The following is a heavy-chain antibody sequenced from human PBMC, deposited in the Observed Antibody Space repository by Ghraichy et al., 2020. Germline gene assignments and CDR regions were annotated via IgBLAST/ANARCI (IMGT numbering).Heavy chain of an antibody. J-gene: IGHJ4*02. CDR1: NGSFSGYY. D-gene: IGHD2-15*01. V-gene: IGHV4-34*01. CDR3: ARAGRGSSNSWWSPKPWAY. Sequence: SETLSLTCAVSNGSFSGYYWSWIRQSPGRGLEWIGDSNHSGNTNYNPSLKSRVTISVDTSKNQFSLTLSSVTAADTALYYCARAGRGSSNSWWSPKPWAYWGQGTLVTVSS. CDR2: SNHSGNT.